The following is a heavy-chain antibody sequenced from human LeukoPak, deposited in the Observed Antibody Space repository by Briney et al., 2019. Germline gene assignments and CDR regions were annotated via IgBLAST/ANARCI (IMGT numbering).Heavy chain of an antibody. Sequence: PGGSLRLSCAASGFTFSSYSMNWVRQAPGKGLEWVSSISSSSSYIYHADPVKGRFTISRDNAKNSLYLQMNSLRAEDTAVYYCARDLRLDYWGQGTLVTVSS. J-gene: IGHJ4*02. CDR2: ISSSSSYI. V-gene: IGHV3-21*01. CDR3: ARDLRLDY. CDR1: GFTFSSYS.